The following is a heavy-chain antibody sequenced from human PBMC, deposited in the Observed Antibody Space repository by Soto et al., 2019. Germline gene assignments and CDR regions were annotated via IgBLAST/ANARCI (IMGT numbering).Heavy chain of an antibody. D-gene: IGHD2-15*01. V-gene: IGHV4-39*01. CDR2: MLYSGLT. CDR3: APLSVSLSGPYGIHV. CDR1: GYSVSSSDYY. J-gene: IGHJ6*02. Sequence: PSETLSLTCSVSGYSVSSSDYYWAWIRQPPGKGLEWIGSMLYSGLTYYNPSLKSRATLSVDTSKNQLSVRLNSVTASDAAVYYCAPLSVSLSGPYGIHVWGQGTTVTVSS.